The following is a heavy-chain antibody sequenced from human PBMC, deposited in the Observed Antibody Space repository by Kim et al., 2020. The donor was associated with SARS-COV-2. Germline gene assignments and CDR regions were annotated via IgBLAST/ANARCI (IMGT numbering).Heavy chain of an antibody. Sequence: ASVKVSCKASGYTFTGYYMHWVRQAPGQGLEWMGRINPNSGGTNYAQKFQGRVTMTRDTSISTAYMELSRLRSDDTAVYYCARGEETGYSSSWLPDWGQGTLVTVSS. CDR1: GYTFTGYY. J-gene: IGHJ4*02. V-gene: IGHV1-2*06. CDR2: INPNSGGT. D-gene: IGHD6-13*01. CDR3: ARGEETGYSSSWLPD.